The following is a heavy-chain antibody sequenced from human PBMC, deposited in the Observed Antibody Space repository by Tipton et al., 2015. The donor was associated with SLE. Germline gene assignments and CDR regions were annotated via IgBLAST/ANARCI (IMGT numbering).Heavy chain of an antibody. CDR2: INHSGST. J-gene: IGHJ3*02. CDR1: GGSFSGYY. CDR3: ARMRTIVVVPAARELDAFDI. Sequence: LRLSCAVYGGSFSGYYWSWIRQPPGKGLEWIGEINHSGSTNYNPSLKSRVTISVDTSKNQFSLKLSSVTAADTAVYYCARMRTIVVVPAARELDAFDIWGQGTMHAVPS. V-gene: IGHV4-34*01. D-gene: IGHD2-2*01.